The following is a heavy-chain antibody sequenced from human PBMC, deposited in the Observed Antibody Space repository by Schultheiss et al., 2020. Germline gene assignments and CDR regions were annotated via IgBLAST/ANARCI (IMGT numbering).Heavy chain of an antibody. CDR2: ISGSGGST. D-gene: IGHD5-18*01. J-gene: IGHJ4*02. CDR1: GFTFDDYG. V-gene: IGHV3-23*01. Sequence: GGSLRLSCAASGFTFDDYGMSWVRQAPGKGLEWVSAISGSGGSTYYADSVKGRFTISRDNSKNTLYLQMNSLRAEDTAVYYCAKDRDPYSYGPNTFDYWGQGTLVTVSS. CDR3: AKDRDPYSYGPNTFDY.